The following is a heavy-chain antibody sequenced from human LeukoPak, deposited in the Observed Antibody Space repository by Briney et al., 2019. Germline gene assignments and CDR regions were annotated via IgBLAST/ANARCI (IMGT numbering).Heavy chain of an antibody. CDR2: ISGSGGST. Sequence: GGSLRLSCAASGFTFSSYAMSWVRQAPGKGLEWVSAISGSGGSTYYADSVKGRFTISRDNSKNTLYLQMNSLRAEDTAVYYCAKDQEDYYYGSGSYFDYWGQGTLVTVSS. J-gene: IGHJ4*02. V-gene: IGHV3-23*01. CDR1: GFTFSSYA. D-gene: IGHD3-10*01. CDR3: AKDQEDYYYGSGSYFDY.